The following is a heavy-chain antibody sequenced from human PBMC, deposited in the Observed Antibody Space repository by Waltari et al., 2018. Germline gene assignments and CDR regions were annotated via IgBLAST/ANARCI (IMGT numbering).Heavy chain of an antibody. CDR2: IYYSGST. D-gene: IGHD3-3*01. Sequence: QVQLQESGPGLVKPSETLSLTCTVSGGSISSYYWSWIRQPPGKGLEWIGYIYYSGSTNYNPSLKSRVTISVDTSKNQFSLKLSSVTAADTAVYYCARVGMQTIFGVVTDYYYYYMDVWGKGTTVTVSS. V-gene: IGHV4-59*01. J-gene: IGHJ6*03. CDR3: ARVGMQTIFGVVTDYYYYYMDV. CDR1: GGSISSYY.